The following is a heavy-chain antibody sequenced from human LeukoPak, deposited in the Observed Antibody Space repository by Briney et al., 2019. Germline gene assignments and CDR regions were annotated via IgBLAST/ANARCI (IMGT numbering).Heavy chain of an antibody. CDR1: GGSISSYY. V-gene: IGHV4-59*12. J-gene: IGHJ4*02. CDR3: ASSPATFGTTDPPD. CDR2: IYHSGST. Sequence: TSETLSLTCTVSGGSISSYYWSWIRQPPGKGLEWIGYIYHSGSTYYNPSLKSRVTISVDRSKNQFSLKLSSVTAADTAVYYCASSPATFGTTDPPDWGQGTLVTVSS. D-gene: IGHD1-7*01.